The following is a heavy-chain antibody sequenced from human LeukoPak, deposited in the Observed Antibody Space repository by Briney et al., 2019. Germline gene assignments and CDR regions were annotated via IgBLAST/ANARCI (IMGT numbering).Heavy chain of an antibody. CDR3: ARTYYGGNS. CDR1: GGSFSGYY. Sequence: SETLSLTCAVYGGSFSGYYWSWIRQPPGKGLEWIGEINHSGSTNYNPSLKSRVTISVDTSKNQFSLKLSSVTAADTAVYYCARTYYGGNSWGQGTPVTVSS. V-gene: IGHV4-34*01. J-gene: IGHJ4*02. CDR2: INHSGST. D-gene: IGHD4-23*01.